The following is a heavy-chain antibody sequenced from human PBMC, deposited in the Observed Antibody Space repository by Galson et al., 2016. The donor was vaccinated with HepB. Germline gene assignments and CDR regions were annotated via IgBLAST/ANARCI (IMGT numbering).Heavy chain of an antibody. Sequence: TLSLTCAVSGGSISSGGYSWSWIRQPQGKGLEWIGYIYQNGGTYYSPSLKSRVTISVDRPKNHFSLNLTSVTAADTAVYYCAREGDYGLDYWGQGTLVTVSS. V-gene: IGHV4-30-2*01. CDR2: IYQNGGT. D-gene: IGHD4/OR15-4a*01. CDR3: AREGDYGLDY. CDR1: GGSISSGGYS. J-gene: IGHJ4*02.